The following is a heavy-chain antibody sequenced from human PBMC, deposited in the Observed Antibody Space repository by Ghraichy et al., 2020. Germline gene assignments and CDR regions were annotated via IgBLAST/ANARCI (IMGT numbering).Heavy chain of an antibody. CDR2: IKSKTDGGTT. Sequence: GGSLRLSCAASGFTFSNAWMNWVRQAPGKGLEWVGRIKSKTDGGTTDYAAPVKGRFTISRDDSKNTLYLQMNSLKTEDTAVYYCTTVSDFWSGSNNYYYYGMDVWGQGTTVTVSS. V-gene: IGHV3-15*07. CDR3: TTVSDFWSGSNNYYYYGMDV. J-gene: IGHJ6*02. CDR1: GFTFSNAW. D-gene: IGHD3-3*01.